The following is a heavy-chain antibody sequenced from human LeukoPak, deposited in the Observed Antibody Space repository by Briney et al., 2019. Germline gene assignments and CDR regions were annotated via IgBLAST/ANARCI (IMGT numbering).Heavy chain of an antibody. D-gene: IGHD1-26*01. CDR2: INNDGGNA. J-gene: IGHJ4*02. Sequence: HSGGSLRLSCAASGFTFSSHWMHWVRQAPGKGLVWISRINNDGGNAVYADSVNGRFTVSRDNAKNVLYLQMNSLRVEDTATYYCVRGQGGPVEWGQGTLVTVSS. V-gene: IGHV3-74*01. CDR1: GFTFSSHW. CDR3: VRGQGGPVE.